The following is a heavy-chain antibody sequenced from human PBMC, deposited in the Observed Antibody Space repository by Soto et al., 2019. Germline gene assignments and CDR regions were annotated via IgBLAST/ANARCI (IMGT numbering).Heavy chain of an antibody. V-gene: IGHV3-49*03. J-gene: IGHJ6*02. CDR1: GFTYGDYA. CDR3: TKYTYTSRYAYYGMDV. Sequence: GGSLRLSCTTSGFTYGDYAMSWSRQAPGKGLEWVGVIRSKAYGGTTDYAASVKGRFTISRDDSKSIAYLQMNSLKSEDTGVYYCTKYTYTSRYAYYGMDVWGHGTTVTVSS. D-gene: IGHD6-13*01. CDR2: IRSKAYGGTT.